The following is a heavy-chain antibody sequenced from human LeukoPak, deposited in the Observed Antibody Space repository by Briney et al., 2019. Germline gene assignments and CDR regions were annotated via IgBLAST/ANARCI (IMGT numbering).Heavy chain of an antibody. Sequence: PGGSLRLSCAAYGFTFSNYAMSWVRQTSGKGLEWVSAISGSGGSTYYADSVKGRFTISRDNSKNTLYLQMNSLRAEDTAVYYCAREPGEQWLVRFDYWGQGTLVTVSS. CDR1: GFTFSNYA. J-gene: IGHJ4*02. D-gene: IGHD6-19*01. CDR2: ISGSGGST. CDR3: AREPGEQWLVRFDY. V-gene: IGHV3-23*01.